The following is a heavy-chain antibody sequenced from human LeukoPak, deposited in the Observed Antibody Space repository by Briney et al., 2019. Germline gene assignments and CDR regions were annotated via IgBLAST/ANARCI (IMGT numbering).Heavy chain of an antibody. CDR3: ARRYFDY. V-gene: IGHV3-7*01. CDR2: IKQDGSEK. J-gene: IGHJ4*02. CDR1: AFIFSGHW. Sequence: GGSLRLSCEASAFIFSGHWLNWVRQAPGKGLEWVANIKQDGSEKYYVDSVKGRFTISRDNAKNSLYLQMNSLRVEDTAVYYCARRYFDYWGQGTLVTVSS.